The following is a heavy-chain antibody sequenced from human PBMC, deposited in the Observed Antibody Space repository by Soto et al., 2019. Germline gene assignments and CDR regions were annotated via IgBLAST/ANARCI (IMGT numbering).Heavy chain of an antibody. CDR3: ARDEGVLRS. V-gene: IGHV1-18*01. D-gene: IGHD3-9*01. CDR2: ISGYDGHT. J-gene: IGHJ5*02. CDR1: GYTFTNYG. Sequence: QVQLVQSGPEVKKPGASVKVTCKTSGYTFTNYGMAWVRQAPRRGLEWMGWISGYDGHTNYAQKFQGRVTMTTDTSTKTAYMEMRSLRPDDAAVYYCARDEGVLRSWGQGTQVAVSS.